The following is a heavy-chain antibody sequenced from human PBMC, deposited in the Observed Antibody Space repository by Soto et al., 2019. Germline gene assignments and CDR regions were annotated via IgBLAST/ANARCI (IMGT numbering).Heavy chain of an antibody. Sequence: PGGSLRLSCTASGFTFGDFAMSWFRQAPGKGLEWVGFIRTKAYGGTTEYAASVKGRFSISRDDSKSIAYLQMNSLKSEDTAVYYCTKAYDSSALFDCWGHGTLVTVPQ. CDR3: TKAYDSSALFDC. CDR2: IRTKAYGGTT. V-gene: IGHV3-49*03. CDR1: GFTFGDFA. J-gene: IGHJ4*01. D-gene: IGHD3-22*01.